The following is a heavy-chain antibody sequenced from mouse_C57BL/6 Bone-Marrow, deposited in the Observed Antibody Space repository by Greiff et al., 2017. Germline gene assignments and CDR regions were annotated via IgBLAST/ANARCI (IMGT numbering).Heavy chain of an antibody. CDR2: IYPRSGNT. V-gene: IGHV1-81*01. D-gene: IGHD2-5*01. CDR3: ARRGSNYPFDY. Sequence: VQLQQSGAELARPGASVKLSCKASGYTFTSYGISWVKQRTGQGLEWIGEIYPRSGNTYYNEKFKGKATLTADKSSSTAYMELRSLTSEDTAVYYCARRGSNYPFDYWGQGTTLTVSS. J-gene: IGHJ2*01. CDR1: GYTFTSYG.